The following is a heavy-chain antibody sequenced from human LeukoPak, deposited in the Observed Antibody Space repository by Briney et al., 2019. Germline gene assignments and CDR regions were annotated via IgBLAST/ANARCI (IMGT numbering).Heavy chain of an antibody. CDR2: IDTTGTNI. CDR3: ARDFKGYADY. J-gene: IGHJ4*02. D-gene: IGHD2-2*01. V-gene: IGHV3-48*03. CDR1: GFTFNNYE. Sequence: GGSLRLPCAASGFTFNNYEMNWVSQTPGKGLEWISYIDTTGTNIYYTDSVKGRFTISRDTAKNSLSLQMNSLRADDTAVYYCARDFKGYADYWGQGTLVTVSS.